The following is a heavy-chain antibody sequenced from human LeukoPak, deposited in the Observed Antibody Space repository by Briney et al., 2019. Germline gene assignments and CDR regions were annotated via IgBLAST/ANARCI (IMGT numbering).Heavy chain of an antibody. D-gene: IGHD3-22*01. CDR3: ARHELDYYDSSGYALGR. CDR2: IYYSGST. J-gene: IGHJ4*02. Sequence: SETLSLTCTVSGGSISSYYWNWIRQPPGKGLEWIGYIYYSGSTNYNPSLKSRVTISVDTSKNQFSLKLSSVTAADTAVYYCARHELDYYDSSGYALGRWGQGTLVTVSS. V-gene: IGHV4-59*08. CDR1: GGSISSYY.